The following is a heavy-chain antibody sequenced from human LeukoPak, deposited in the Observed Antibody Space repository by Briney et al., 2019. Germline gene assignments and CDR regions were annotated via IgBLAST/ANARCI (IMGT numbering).Heavy chain of an antibody. J-gene: IGHJ5*02. D-gene: IGHD3-10*01. CDR1: GYTLTESS. CDR3: ATDPISMVRGIIIEGFDP. Sequence: GASVKVSCKVSGYTLTESSIHWVRQVSGKGLEWMGGFDPEDGETIYAQKFQGRVTLTEDTSTDTVSMELSSLRSEDTAVYYCATDPISMVRGIIIEGFDPWGQGTLVTVSS. CDR2: FDPEDGET. V-gene: IGHV1-24*01.